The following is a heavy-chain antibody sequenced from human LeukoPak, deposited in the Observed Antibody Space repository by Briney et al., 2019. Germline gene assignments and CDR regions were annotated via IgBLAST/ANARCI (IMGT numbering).Heavy chain of an antibody. V-gene: IGHV4-34*01. D-gene: IGHD6-6*01. CDR1: GGSFSGYC. J-gene: IGHJ6*02. CDR3: ARGVNSSSSSRPLRYYYGMDV. Sequence: SETLSLTCAVYGGSFSGYCWSWIRQPPGKGLEWIGEINHSGSSNYNPSLKSRVTISVDTSKNQFSLKLSSVTAADTAVYYCARGVNSSSSSRPLRYYYGMDVWGQGTTVTVPS. CDR2: INHSGSS.